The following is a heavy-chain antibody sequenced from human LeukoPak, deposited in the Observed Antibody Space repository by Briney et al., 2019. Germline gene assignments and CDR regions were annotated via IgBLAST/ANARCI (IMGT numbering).Heavy chain of an antibody. Sequence: PGGSLRLSCAASRFTFNTDTMNWVRQAPGKGLEWLSSISSSSSYIYYADSVKGRFTISRDNAKNSLYLQMNSLRAEDTAVYYCASAGRGLAIYGGNLGAFDIWGQGTMVTVSS. V-gene: IGHV3-21*01. D-gene: IGHD4-23*01. CDR3: ASAGRGLAIYGGNLGAFDI. CDR1: RFTFNTDT. CDR2: ISSSSSYI. J-gene: IGHJ3*02.